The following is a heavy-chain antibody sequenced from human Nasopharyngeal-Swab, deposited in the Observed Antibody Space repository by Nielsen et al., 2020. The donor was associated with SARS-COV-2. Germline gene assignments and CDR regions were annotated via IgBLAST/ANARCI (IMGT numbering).Heavy chain of an antibody. V-gene: IGHV1-46*01. Sequence: ASVKVSCKASGYTFTSYYMHWVRQAPGQGLEWMGIINPSDGSTSYAQKFQGRVTMTRDTSTSTVYMELSSLRSEDTAVYYCARDRGVNDYVWGSYRKSDAFDIWGQGTMVTVSS. CDR3: ARDRGVNDYVWGSYRKSDAFDI. D-gene: IGHD3-16*02. J-gene: IGHJ3*02. CDR1: GYTFTSYY. CDR2: INPSDGST.